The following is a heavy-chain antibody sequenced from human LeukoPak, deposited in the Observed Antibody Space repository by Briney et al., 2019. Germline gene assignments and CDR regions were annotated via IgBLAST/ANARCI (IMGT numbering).Heavy chain of an antibody. Sequence: GGSLRLSCAASGFIFSNYGMYWVRQTPGKGLEWVANIKQDGSEEYYVDSVKGRFIISRDNAKNSLYLQMNSLRAEDTAVYYCAELGITMIGGVWGKGTTVTISS. CDR1: GFIFSNYG. CDR2: IKQDGSEE. CDR3: AELGITMIGGV. V-gene: IGHV3-7*01. D-gene: IGHD3-10*02. J-gene: IGHJ6*04.